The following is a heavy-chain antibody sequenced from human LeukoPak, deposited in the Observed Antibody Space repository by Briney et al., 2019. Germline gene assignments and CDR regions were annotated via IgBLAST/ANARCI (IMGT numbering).Heavy chain of an antibody. CDR3: AKDLGHSSGWSDAFDI. CDR1: GFSVRSSY. Sequence: PRGSLRLSCAASGFSVRSSYMSWVRQAPGKGLEWVSVFYAGGTANYADSVKGRFTIARDNSKNTLYLQMNNLSAEDTAVYYCAKDLGHSSGWSDAFDIWGQGTMVTVSS. D-gene: IGHD6-19*01. V-gene: IGHV3-53*01. CDR2: FYAGGTA. J-gene: IGHJ3*02.